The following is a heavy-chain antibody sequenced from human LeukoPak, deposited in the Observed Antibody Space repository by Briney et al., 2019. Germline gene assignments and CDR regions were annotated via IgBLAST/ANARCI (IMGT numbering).Heavy chain of an antibody. J-gene: IGHJ4*02. Sequence: GGSLRLSCAASGNYWMHWVRQAPGKGLVWVSHINSDGSWTGYADSVKGRFTISKDNAKNTVYLQMNNLRAEDTAIYYCVSFYETYWGRGTLVTVSS. CDR3: VSFYETY. CDR2: INSDGSWT. CDR1: GNYW. V-gene: IGHV3-74*01. D-gene: IGHD2-2*01.